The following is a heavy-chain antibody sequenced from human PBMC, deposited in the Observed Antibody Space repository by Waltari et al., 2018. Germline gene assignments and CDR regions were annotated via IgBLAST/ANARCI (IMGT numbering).Heavy chain of an antibody. CDR1: GGSISSSSSD. CDR3: ARGSEYYDYIWGSYHPGVYFDY. D-gene: IGHD3-16*02. Sequence: QLQLQESGPGLVKPSETLSLPCTVSGGSISSSSSDWGWIRQPPGKGPEGIGSIYYSGSTNYNPSLKSRVTISVDTSKNQFSLKLSSVTAADTAVYYCARGSEYYDYIWGSYHPGVYFDYWGQGTLVTVSS. J-gene: IGHJ4*02. V-gene: IGHV4-39*07. CDR2: IYYSGST.